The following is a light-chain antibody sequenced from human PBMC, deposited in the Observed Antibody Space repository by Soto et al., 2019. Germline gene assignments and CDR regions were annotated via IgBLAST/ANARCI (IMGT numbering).Light chain of an antibody. Sequence: EIVLTQSPATLSLSPGERATLSCRASQSVSSNLAWYQQKPGQAPRLLIYGASTRATGIPARFSGSGSGTEFTLTISSLQSEDFEVYYCQQYNNWPFTFGGGTKVDIK. CDR2: GAS. V-gene: IGKV3-15*01. CDR3: QQYNNWPFT. J-gene: IGKJ4*01. CDR1: QSVSSN.